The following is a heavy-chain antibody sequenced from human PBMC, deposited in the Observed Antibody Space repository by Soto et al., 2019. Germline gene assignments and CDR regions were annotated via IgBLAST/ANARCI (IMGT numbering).Heavy chain of an antibody. CDR3: ASSYGSGYRAFDY. CDR1: GDTFTFYS. J-gene: IGHJ4*02. CDR2: INPILSMS. D-gene: IGHD3-10*01. V-gene: IGHV1-69*02. Sequence: QVQLVQSGAEVKKPGSSVRVSCKASGDTFTFYSINWVRQAPGLGLEWMGRINPILSMSNYAQRFQGRVTXTXDXXTSTAYRELSSLRSEDTAMYYCASSYGSGYRAFDYWGQGALVTVS.